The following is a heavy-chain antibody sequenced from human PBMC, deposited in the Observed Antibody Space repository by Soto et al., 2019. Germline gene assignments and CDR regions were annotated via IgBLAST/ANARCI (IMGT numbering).Heavy chain of an antibody. CDR1: GFTFSSYG. V-gene: IGHV3-30*18. CDR3: SKHQQTFEQLDS. J-gene: IGHJ5*01. CDR2: ISYDGSNK. D-gene: IGHD6-13*01. Sequence: QVQLVESGGGVVQPGRSLRLSCAASGFTFSSYGMHWVRQAPGKGLEWVAVISYDGSNKYYADSVKGRFTISRDNSKNPLYLQMNSLRAGDTAVYDCSKHQQTFEQLDSWGQGTLVTVSS.